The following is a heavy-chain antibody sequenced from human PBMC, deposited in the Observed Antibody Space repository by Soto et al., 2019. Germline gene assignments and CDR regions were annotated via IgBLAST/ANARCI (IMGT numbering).Heavy chain of an antibody. CDR2: INAGNGNT. Sequence: ASVKVSCKASGYTFTSYAMHWVRQAPGQRLEWMGWINAGNGNTKYSQKFQGRVTITRDTSASTAYMELSSLRSEDTAVYYCARPSYSHYPYYGMDVWRQGTKVAVYS. J-gene: IGHJ6*02. CDR1: GYTFTSYA. D-gene: IGHD6-13*01. CDR3: ARPSYSHYPYYGMDV. V-gene: IGHV1-3*01.